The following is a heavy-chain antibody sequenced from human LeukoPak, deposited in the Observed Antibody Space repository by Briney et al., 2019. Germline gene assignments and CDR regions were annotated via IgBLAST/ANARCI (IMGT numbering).Heavy chain of an antibody. D-gene: IGHD6-6*01. V-gene: IGHV1-69*10. CDR2: ITPTLDLA. CDR1: GATFSSYA. J-gene: IGHJ4*02. CDR3: ARPGVAARPDEFGY. Sequence: GSSVKVSCKSSGATFSSYAISWVRQAPGQGLEWVGRITPTLDLAFYARKFQGRVTLTADRSTSTAYLELTGLRTDDTSVYYCARPGVAARPDEFGYWGQGTLVTVSS.